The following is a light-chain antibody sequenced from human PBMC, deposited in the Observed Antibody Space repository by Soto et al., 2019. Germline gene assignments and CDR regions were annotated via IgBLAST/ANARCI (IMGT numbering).Light chain of an antibody. Sequence: QSVLTQPASVSGSPGQSITISCAGTSSDIGTYNYVSWYQQHPGKAPKLVLYDVTNRPSGVSNRFSGSKSGTTASLTISGLQAEDEADYYCNSYTATSTPYVFGTGTKLTVL. CDR2: DVT. CDR3: NSYTATSTPYV. CDR1: SSDIGTYNY. J-gene: IGLJ1*01. V-gene: IGLV2-14*03.